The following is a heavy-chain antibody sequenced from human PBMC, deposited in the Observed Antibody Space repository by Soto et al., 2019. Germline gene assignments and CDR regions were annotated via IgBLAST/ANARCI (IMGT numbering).Heavy chain of an antibody. CDR3: ARASFPYYHNSTGYGEAFDP. Sequence: RLSCAASGFTFRDYSMNWVREAPGKGLEWSSYIGFGGNTIYYADSVKARFTVSRDNAKNSLYLQMNSLRVEDTAVYYCARASFPYYHNSTGYGEAFDPWGQGTLVTVSS. CDR2: IGFGGNTI. CDR1: GFTFRDYS. D-gene: IGHD3-22*01. V-gene: IGHV3-11*01. J-gene: IGHJ5*02.